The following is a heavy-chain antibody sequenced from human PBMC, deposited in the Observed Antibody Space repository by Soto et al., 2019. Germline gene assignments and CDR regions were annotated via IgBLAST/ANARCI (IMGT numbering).Heavy chain of an antibody. CDR3: ARDYYESSGYFTALYYYGMDV. V-gene: IGHV1-3*01. J-gene: IGHJ6*02. D-gene: IGHD3-22*01. CDR1: GYTFTSYA. CDR2: INAGNGNT. Sequence: ASVKVSCKASGYTFTSYAMHWVRQAPGQRLEWMGWINAGNGNTKYSQKFQGRVTMTRDTSASTAYMELSSLRAEDTAVYYCARDYYESSGYFTALYYYGMDVWGQGTTVTVSS.